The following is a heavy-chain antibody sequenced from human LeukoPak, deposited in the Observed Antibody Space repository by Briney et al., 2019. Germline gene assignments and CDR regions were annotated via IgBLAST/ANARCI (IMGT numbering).Heavy chain of an antibody. V-gene: IGHV1-69*05. CDR1: GGTFSSYA. CDR2: IIPIFGTA. D-gene: IGHD5-24*01. CDR3: AREAEMATIGSYFDY. J-gene: IGHJ4*02. Sequence: SVKVSRKASGGTFSSYAISWVRQAPGQGLEWMGGIIPIFGTANYAQKFQGRVTITTDESTSTAYMELSSLRSEDTAVYYCAREAEMATIGSYFDYWGQGTLVTVSS.